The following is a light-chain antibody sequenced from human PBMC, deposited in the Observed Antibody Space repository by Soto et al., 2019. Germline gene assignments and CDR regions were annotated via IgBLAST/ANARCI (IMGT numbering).Light chain of an antibody. J-gene: IGKJ2*01. V-gene: IGKV1-39*01. CDR1: QTISSY. CDR3: QQTFRTPLT. Sequence: DIQMTQSPASLSASVGDRVSITCRASQTISSYLNWYQQKPGAAPKLLIYSASTLQSGVPSRFSGSGFGTDYTLTISSLQPADFAVYYCQQTFRTPLTFGQGTKLDIE. CDR2: SAS.